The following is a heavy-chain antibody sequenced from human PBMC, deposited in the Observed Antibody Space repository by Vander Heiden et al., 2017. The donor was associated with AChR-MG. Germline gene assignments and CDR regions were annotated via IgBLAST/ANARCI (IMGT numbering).Heavy chain of an antibody. CDR3: ARLITMVRGGYYYGMDV. V-gene: IGHV3-48*01. CDR2: ISSSSSTI. CDR1: GLTFSSYG. Sequence: EVQLVESGGGLVQPGGSLRLSCAASGLTFSSYGMNWVRQAPGKGLEWVSYISSSSSTIYYADSVKGRFTISRDNAKNSLYLQMNSLRAEDTAVYYCARLITMVRGGYYYGMDVWGQGTTVTVSS. J-gene: IGHJ6*02. D-gene: IGHD3-10*01.